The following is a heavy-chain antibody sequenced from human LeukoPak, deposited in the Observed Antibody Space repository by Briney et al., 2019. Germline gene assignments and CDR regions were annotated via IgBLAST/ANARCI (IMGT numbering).Heavy chain of an antibody. Sequence: GGSLRLSCAADGFTFRKHWMSWVRQAMGKGLECVAKIKEDGSEKHYVDSVKGRFTISRDSTKNSLYLQMNSLRAEDTAIYYCARATTYDILTGYSDYWGQGTLVTVSS. V-gene: IGHV3-7*01. CDR3: ARATTYDILTGYSDY. CDR1: GFTFRKHW. D-gene: IGHD3-9*01. CDR2: IKEDGSEK. J-gene: IGHJ4*02.